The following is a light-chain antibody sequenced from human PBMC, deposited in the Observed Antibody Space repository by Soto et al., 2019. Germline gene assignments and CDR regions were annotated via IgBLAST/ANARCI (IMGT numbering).Light chain of an antibody. CDR3: AAWDDSLSGSWV. CDR2: RNS. Sequence: QLVLTQPPSASGTPGQRVTISCSGSSSNIGSNSVYWYQQLPGTAPKLLIYRNSQRPSGVPDRFSGSKSGTSASLAISGLRSEDEADYYCAAWDDSLSGSWVFGGGTKLTVL. V-gene: IGLV1-47*01. CDR1: SSNIGSNS. J-gene: IGLJ3*02.